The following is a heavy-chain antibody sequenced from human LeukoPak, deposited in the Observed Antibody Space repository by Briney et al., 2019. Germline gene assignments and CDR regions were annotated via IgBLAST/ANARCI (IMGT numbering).Heavy chain of an antibody. CDR1: GFTFSSYG. CDR2: IWYDGSNK. Sequence: PGGSLRLSCAASGFTFSSYGMHWVRQAPGKGLERVAVIWYDGSNKYYADPVKGRFIISKDNSKNTLYLQMNSLRAEDTAVYYCAKDQMITFGGVIDHLIDIWGQGTMVTVSS. V-gene: IGHV3-33*06. CDR3: AKDQMITFGGVIDHLIDI. J-gene: IGHJ3*02. D-gene: IGHD3-16*02.